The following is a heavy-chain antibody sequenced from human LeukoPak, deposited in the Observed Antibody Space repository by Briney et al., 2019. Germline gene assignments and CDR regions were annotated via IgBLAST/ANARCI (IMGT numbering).Heavy chain of an antibody. Sequence: ASVKVSCKASGYTFTTHDINWVRQATGQGLEWLGWMSPNSGDTGYAQKFQGRVTMTSDSSISTAFVELSSLRSEDTAIYYCVRTPPNWGFDYWGQGTLVTVSS. D-gene: IGHD3-16*01. CDR3: VRTPPNWGFDY. V-gene: IGHV1-8*01. CDR1: GYTFTTHD. CDR2: MSPNSGDT. J-gene: IGHJ4*02.